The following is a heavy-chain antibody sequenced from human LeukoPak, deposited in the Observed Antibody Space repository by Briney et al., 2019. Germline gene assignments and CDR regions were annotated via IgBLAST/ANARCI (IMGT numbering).Heavy chain of an antibody. V-gene: IGHV4-4*02. Sequence: GTLSLTCAVSGGSISSSNWWSWVRQPPGKGLEWIGEIYHSGSTNYNPSLKSRVTISVDKSKNQFSLKLSSVTAADTAVYYCARSPYGSTSTNYYMDVWGKGTTVTVSS. D-gene: IGHD2-2*01. J-gene: IGHJ6*03. CDR3: ARSPYGSTSTNYYMDV. CDR1: GGSISSSNW. CDR2: IYHSGST.